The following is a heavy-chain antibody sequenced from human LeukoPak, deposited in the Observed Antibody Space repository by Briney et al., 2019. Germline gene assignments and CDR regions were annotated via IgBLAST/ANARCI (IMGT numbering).Heavy chain of an antibody. CDR3: AKVGPLLWFGESYFDY. D-gene: IGHD3-10*01. CDR1: GFTFSSSA. CDR2: INGSGGRT. J-gene: IGHJ4*02. V-gene: IGHV3-23*01. Sequence: GGSLRLSCIASGFTFSSSAMSWVRQAPGKGLEWVSDINGSGGRTYYADSVKGRFTISRDNSKSTLLLQMNSLRAEDTAVYYCAKVGPLLWFGESYFDYWGQGTLVTVSS.